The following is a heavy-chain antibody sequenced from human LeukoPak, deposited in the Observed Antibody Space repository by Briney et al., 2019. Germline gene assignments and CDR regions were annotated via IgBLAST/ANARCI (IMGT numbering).Heavy chain of an antibody. J-gene: IGHJ3*02. CDR2: IKEDGSEK. D-gene: IGHD1-14*01. Sequence: GGSLRLSCGASGFTFSSYWMSWVRQAPGKGLEWVANIKEDGSEKIYVDSVKGRFTISRDNAKNSLYLQMNSLRAEDTAVYYCASDTTPHTFDIWGQGTMVTVSS. CDR1: GFTFSSYW. V-gene: IGHV3-7*04. CDR3: ASDTTPHTFDI.